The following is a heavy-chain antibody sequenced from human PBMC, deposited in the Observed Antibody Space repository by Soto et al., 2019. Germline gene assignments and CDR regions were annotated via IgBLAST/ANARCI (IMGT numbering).Heavy chain of an antibody. Sequence: SETLSLTCTVSGGSISSGGYYWSWIRQHPGKGLEWIGYIYYSGSTYYNPSLKGRVTISVDTSKNQFSLKLSSVTAADTAVYYCARDRNCSGGSCYTNAFDIWGQGTMVTVSS. D-gene: IGHD2-15*01. V-gene: IGHV4-31*03. J-gene: IGHJ3*02. CDR3: ARDRNCSGGSCYTNAFDI. CDR1: GGSISSGGYY. CDR2: IYYSGST.